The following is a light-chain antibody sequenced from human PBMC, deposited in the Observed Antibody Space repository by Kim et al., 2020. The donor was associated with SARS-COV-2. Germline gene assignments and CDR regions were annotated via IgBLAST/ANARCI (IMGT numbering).Light chain of an antibody. V-gene: IGKV3-11*01. CDR3: QQRGNWPLT. Sequence: EIVLTQSPATLSLSPGERATLSCRASQSVSSYLAWYQQKPGQAPRLLIYDASNRATGIPARFSGSGSGTDFTLTINSLEPEDSAVYYCQQRGNWPLTFGGGTKVDIK. CDR1: QSVSSY. CDR2: DAS. J-gene: IGKJ4*01.